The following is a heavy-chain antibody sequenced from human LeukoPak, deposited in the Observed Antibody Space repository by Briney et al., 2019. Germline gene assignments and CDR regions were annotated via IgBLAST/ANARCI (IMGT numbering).Heavy chain of an antibody. CDR3: PSLIFTGYYSNSNYHYGMDA. J-gene: IGHJ6*04. CDR1: GFTFSSYS. CDR2: ISSSSSYI. D-gene: IGHD3-9*01. V-gene: IGHV3-21*01. Sequence: GGSLRLSCAASGFTFSSYSMNWVRQAPGKGLEWVSSISSSSSYIYYADSVKGRFTISRDNAKNSLYLQTNSLRAEYTAVYYFPSLIFTGYYSNSNYHYGMDAWGKGTTVTVSS.